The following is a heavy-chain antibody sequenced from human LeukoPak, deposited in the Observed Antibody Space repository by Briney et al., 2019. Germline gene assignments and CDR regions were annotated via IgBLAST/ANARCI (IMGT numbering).Heavy chain of an antibody. CDR3: TRGSTGAFGP. D-gene: IGHD7-27*01. CDR2: IDYRGST. J-gene: IGHJ5*02. V-gene: IGHV4-59*01. CDR1: GGSISTYY. Sequence: SETLSLTCTVSGGSISTYYWSWIRQSPGKGLEWIAYIDYRGSTTYNPSLRSRVTISVDTSKNQFSLKLSSVTAADTAVYYCTRGSTGAFGPWGQGTLVTVSS.